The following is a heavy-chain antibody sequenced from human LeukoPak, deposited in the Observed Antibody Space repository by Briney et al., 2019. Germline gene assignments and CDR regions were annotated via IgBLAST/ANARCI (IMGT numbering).Heavy chain of an antibody. Sequence: GGSLRLSCAASGFTFSYHAMNWIRQAPGKGLEWVSSIDSSGTFTKYAVSVQGRFTISRDNARNSLYLQMNGLRAEDTALYYCARVPSGSGSYLWWFDPWGQGTLVTVSS. CDR1: GFTFSYHA. V-gene: IGHV3-21*01. CDR3: ARVPSGSGSYLWWFDP. J-gene: IGHJ5*02. CDR2: IDSSGTFT. D-gene: IGHD3-10*01.